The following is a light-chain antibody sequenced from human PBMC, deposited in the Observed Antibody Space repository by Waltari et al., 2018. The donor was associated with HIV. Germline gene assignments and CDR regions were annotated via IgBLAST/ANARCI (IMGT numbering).Light chain of an antibody. Sequence: EIVMTQSPAHLSVSPGESVTFSCSASRSVNSNLAWYLQRPGQPPSLLIYGASTRATESPARFRGSGSGTDFKLTITSLQSEDIAFYYCQQYNSTPFTFGPGTKVDIQ. J-gene: IGKJ3*01. CDR3: QQYNSTPFT. CDR2: GAS. CDR1: RSVNSN. V-gene: IGKV3-15*01.